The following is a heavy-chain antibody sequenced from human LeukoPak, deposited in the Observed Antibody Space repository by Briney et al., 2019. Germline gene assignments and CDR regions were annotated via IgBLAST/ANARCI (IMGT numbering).Heavy chain of an antibody. Sequence: GGSLRLSCAASGFTISSYGMHWVRQAPGKGLEWVAFIRYDGSNKYYADSVKGRFTISRDNSKNTLYLQMNSLRAEDTAVYYCAKGDDYGSEAFDIWGQGTMVTVSS. CDR1: GFTISSYG. V-gene: IGHV3-30*02. D-gene: IGHD4-17*01. CDR3: AKGDDYGSEAFDI. CDR2: IRYDGSNK. J-gene: IGHJ3*02.